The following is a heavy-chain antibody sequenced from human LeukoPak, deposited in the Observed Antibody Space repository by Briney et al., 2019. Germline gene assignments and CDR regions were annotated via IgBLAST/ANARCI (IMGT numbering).Heavy chain of an antibody. J-gene: IGHJ4*02. Sequence: PGGSLRLSCAASGFTFSSYWTHWVRQAPGKGLEFVSGISNNGDSTYYGDSVKGRFTISRDNSKNRLYLQMISLRAEDTAMYYCVKSGADYGDYFGFFDYWGQGTLVTVSS. V-gene: IGHV3-64D*09. D-gene: IGHD4-17*01. CDR1: GFTFSSYW. CDR3: VKSGADYGDYFGFFDY. CDR2: ISNNGDST.